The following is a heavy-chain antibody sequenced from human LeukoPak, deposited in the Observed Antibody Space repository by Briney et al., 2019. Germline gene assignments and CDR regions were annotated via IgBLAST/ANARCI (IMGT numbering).Heavy chain of an antibody. J-gene: IGHJ4*02. CDR1: GFTFSNYA. Sequence: GGSLRLSCVASGFTFSNYAMNWVRQAPGKGLEWVSAISGSGGSTYYADSVKGRFTISRDNSKNTLYLQMNSLRAEDTAVYYCAKVQAGYSYGIDYWGQGTLVTVSS. CDR3: AKVQAGYSYGIDY. D-gene: IGHD5-18*01. V-gene: IGHV3-23*01. CDR2: ISGSGGST.